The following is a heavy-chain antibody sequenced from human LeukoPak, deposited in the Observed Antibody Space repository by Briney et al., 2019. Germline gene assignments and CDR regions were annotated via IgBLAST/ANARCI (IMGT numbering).Heavy chain of an antibody. CDR2: IKEDGTRK. D-gene: IGHD3-16*01. V-gene: IGHV3-7*01. CDR3: VAWGSLVV. CDR1: GFTVDTYW. J-gene: IGHJ4*02. Sequence: GGSLRLSCVASGFTVDTYWMSWVRQAPGKGLDWVAHIKEDGTRKYYVDSVRGRFTISRDNAKNSLFLQMNSLRVEDTAVFYCVAWGSLVVWGQGTLVTVSS.